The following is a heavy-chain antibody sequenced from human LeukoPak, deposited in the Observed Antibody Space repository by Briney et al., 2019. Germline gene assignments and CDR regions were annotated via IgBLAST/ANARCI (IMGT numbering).Heavy chain of an antibody. Sequence: NPGGSLTLSCEASGFTFEDYEMSWFRQAPGKGPEWILYISATGNTKYYADSVRGRFSISRDNAKSSLYLQMSTLRVEDTAVYYCAKGSSGYYFYYGMDVWGQGATVTVSS. CDR2: ISATGNTK. CDR3: AKGSSGYYFYYGMDV. D-gene: IGHD3-22*01. CDR1: GFTFEDYE. V-gene: IGHV3-11*01. J-gene: IGHJ6*02.